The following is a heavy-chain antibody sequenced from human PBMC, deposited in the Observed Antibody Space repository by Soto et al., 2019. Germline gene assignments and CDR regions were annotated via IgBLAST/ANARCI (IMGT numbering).Heavy chain of an antibody. CDR3: ARDPGYSADLYYYYGMDV. D-gene: IGHD5-12*01. CDR2: IIPIFGTA. J-gene: IGHJ6*02. CDR1: GGTFSSYA. Sequence: AASVKVSCKASGGTFSSYAISWVRQAPGQGLEWMGGIIPIFGTANYAQKFQGRVTITADESTSTAYMELSSLRSEDTAVYYCARDPGYSADLYYYYGMDVWGQGTTVTVSS. V-gene: IGHV1-69*13.